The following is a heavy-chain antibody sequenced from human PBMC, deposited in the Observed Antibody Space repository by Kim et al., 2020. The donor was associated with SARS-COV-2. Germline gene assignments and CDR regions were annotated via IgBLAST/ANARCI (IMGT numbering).Heavy chain of an antibody. Sequence: GGSLRLSCAASGFTFSSYAMHWVRQAPGKGLEWVAVISYDGSNKYYADSVKGRFTISRDNSKNTLYLQMNSLRAEDTAVYYCARDTYYYDSSGYYYIPRWDGMDVWGQGTTVTVSS. CDR3: ARDTYYYDSSGYYYIPRWDGMDV. D-gene: IGHD3-22*01. CDR1: GFTFSSYA. J-gene: IGHJ6*02. V-gene: IGHV3-30-3*01. CDR2: ISYDGSNK.